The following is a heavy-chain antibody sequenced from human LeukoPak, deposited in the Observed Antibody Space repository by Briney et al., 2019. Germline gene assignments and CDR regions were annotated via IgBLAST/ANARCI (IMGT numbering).Heavy chain of an antibody. CDR3: ARQSYYDHTLGYFQH. D-gene: IGHD3-22*01. CDR1: GFTFSSYA. Sequence: PGGSLRLSCAASGFTFSSYAMHWVRQAPAKGLGWVAVISYDGSNKYYADSVKGRFTLSRHNSKNTLYLQINSLRAEDTAVYYCARQSYYDHTLGYFQHWGQGTLVTVSS. V-gene: IGHV3-30-3*01. CDR2: ISYDGSNK. J-gene: IGHJ1*01.